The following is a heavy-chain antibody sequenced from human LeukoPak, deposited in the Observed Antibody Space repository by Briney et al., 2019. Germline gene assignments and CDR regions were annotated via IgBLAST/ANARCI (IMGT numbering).Heavy chain of an antibody. J-gene: IGHJ4*02. CDR2: ISYDGSNK. Sequence: GGSLRLSCAASGFTFSSYAMHWVHQAPGKGLEWVAVISYDGSNKYYADSVKGRFTISRDNSKNTLYLQMNSLRAEDTAVYYCAREWLTENYYFDYWGQGTLVTVSS. CDR3: AREWLTENYYFDY. V-gene: IGHV3-30*04. D-gene: IGHD5-24*01. CDR1: GFTFSSYA.